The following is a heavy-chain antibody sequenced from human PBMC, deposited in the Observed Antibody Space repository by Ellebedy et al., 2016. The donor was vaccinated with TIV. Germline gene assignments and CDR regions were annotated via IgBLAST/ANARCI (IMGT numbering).Heavy chain of an antibody. CDR2: IKEDGSEK. CDR3: ASSHRGISFGI. J-gene: IGHJ3*02. V-gene: IGHV3-7*03. Sequence: GESLKISCAVSGFTFSSYWMTWVRQAPGKGLECLANIKEDGSEKYYVDSVKGRFAISRDNAKNSLYLQMNSLRAEDTAVYYCASSHRGISFGIWGQGTMVTVSS. CDR1: GFTFSSYW. D-gene: IGHD3-16*01.